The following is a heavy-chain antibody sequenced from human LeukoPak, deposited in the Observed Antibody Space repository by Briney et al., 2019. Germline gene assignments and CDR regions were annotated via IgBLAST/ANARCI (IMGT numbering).Heavy chain of an antibody. CDR1: GVTFSTSV. V-gene: IGHV3-23*01. Sequence: PGGSLRLSCRASGVTFSTSVLSWVRQAPGKGLEWVSKITGSGSHTFYADSVKGRFTTSRDNAKDSLYLQMNTLRDEDTAVYYCARDLYSYGRFDYWGQGTLVTISS. CDR3: ARDLYSYGRFDY. J-gene: IGHJ4*02. CDR2: ITGSGSHT. D-gene: IGHD5-18*01.